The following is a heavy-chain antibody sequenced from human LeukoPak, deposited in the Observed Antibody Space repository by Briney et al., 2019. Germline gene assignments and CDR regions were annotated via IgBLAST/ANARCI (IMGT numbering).Heavy chain of an antibody. CDR3: AKGPREAAVSNWFDP. CDR1: GFTFSSYA. V-gene: IGHV3-23*01. Sequence: PGGSLRLSCAASGFTFSSYAMNWVRQAPGKGLEWVSGISGSGGSTNYADSAKGRFTISRDNSKSTLYLQMNNLRVEDTAVYYCAKGPREAAVSNWFDPWGQGILVTVSS. D-gene: IGHD6-13*01. CDR2: ISGSGGST. J-gene: IGHJ5*02.